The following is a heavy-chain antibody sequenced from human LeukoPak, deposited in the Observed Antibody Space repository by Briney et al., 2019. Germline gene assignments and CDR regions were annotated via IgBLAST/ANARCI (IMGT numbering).Heavy chain of an antibody. V-gene: IGHV3-43*02. D-gene: IGHD4-23*01. CDR1: GFTFSSYG. J-gene: IGHJ6*03. CDR2: ISWDGGST. CDR3: AKDGGNPAYYYYHMDV. Sequence: GGTLRLSCAASGFTFSSYGMSWVRQAPGKGLEWVSLISWDGGSTYYADSVKGRFTISRDNSKNSLYLQMNSLRIEDTALYYCAKDGGNPAYYYYHMDVWGKGTTVTVSS.